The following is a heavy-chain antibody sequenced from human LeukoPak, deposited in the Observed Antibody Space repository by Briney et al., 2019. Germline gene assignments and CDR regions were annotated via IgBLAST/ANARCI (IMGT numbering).Heavy chain of an antibody. CDR1: GFTFSSYA. D-gene: IGHD1-7*01. J-gene: IGHJ6*03. CDR3: AKDSRLSKNYRSFDYYYYMDV. V-gene: IGHV3-23*01. CDR2: ISGSGGST. Sequence: GGSLRLSCAASGFTFSSYAMSWVRQAPEKGLEWVSAISGSGGSTYYADSVKGRFTISRDNSKNTLYLQMNSLRAEDTAVYYCAKDSRLSKNYRSFDYYYYMDVWGKGTTVTVSS.